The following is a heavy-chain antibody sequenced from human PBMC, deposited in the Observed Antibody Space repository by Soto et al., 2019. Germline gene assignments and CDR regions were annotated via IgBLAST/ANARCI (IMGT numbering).Heavy chain of an antibody. Sequence: SETLSLTCTVSGGSISSSDFYWGWLRQPPGKGLDFIGSMYYSGTTYYNPSLKNRITISVDTSKNQFSLKLISVTAADTAVYYCAVVDSTGNWFDPWGQGPRSPSP. CDR1: GGSISSSDFY. CDR2: MYYSGTT. V-gene: IGHV4-39*01. D-gene: IGHD3-22*01. J-gene: IGHJ5*02. CDR3: AVVDSTGNWFDP.